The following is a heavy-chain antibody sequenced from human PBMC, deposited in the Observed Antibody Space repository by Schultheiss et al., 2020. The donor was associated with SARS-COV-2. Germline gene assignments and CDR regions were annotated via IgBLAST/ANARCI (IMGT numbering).Heavy chain of an antibody. CDR3: ASSPSSGYYRLYFQH. V-gene: IGHV4-34*01. D-gene: IGHD3-22*01. CDR1: GGSFSAYY. Sequence: SETLSLTCAVYGGSFSAYYWSWIRQPPGKGLEWIGSIYYSGSTYYNPSLKSRVTISVDTSKNQFSLKLSSVTAADTAVYYCASSPSSGYYRLYFQHWGQGALVTVSS. CDR2: IYYSGST. J-gene: IGHJ1*01.